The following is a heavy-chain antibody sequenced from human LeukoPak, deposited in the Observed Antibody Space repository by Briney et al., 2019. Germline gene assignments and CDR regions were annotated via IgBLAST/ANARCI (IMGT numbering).Heavy chain of an antibody. V-gene: IGHV4-34*01. CDR3: ARGLDYYDSSGYYLKYNWFDP. CDR2: INHSGST. D-gene: IGHD3-22*01. J-gene: IGHJ5*02. Sequence: PSETLSLTCAVYGGSFSGYYWSWIRQPPGKGLEWIGEINHSGSTNYNPSLKSRVTISVDTSKNQFSLKLSSVTAADTAVYYCARGLDYYDSSGYYLKYNWFDPWDQGTLVTVSS. CDR1: GGSFSGYY.